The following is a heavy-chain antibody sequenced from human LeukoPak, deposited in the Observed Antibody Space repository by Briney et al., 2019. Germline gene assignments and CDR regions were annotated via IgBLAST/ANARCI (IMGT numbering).Heavy chain of an antibody. Sequence: PGGSLRLSCVASGFNFSRHAMHWVRQAPGKGLEWVAFIKYDGSDEEYADSVKGRFTISRDNSKNTLYLQVNSLRAEDTAVYYCARYGSGSKYKDPVDYWGQGTLVTVSS. CDR1: GFNFSRHA. V-gene: IGHV3-30*02. CDR3: ARYGSGSKYKDPVDY. CDR2: IKYDGSDE. D-gene: IGHD3-10*01. J-gene: IGHJ4*02.